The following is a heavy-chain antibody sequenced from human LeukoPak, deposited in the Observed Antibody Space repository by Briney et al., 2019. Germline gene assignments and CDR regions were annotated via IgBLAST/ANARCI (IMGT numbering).Heavy chain of an antibody. CDR3: AKLPYFAYFDY. D-gene: IGHD3-9*01. CDR2: ISGSGGSI. Sequence: PGGSLRLSCAASGFTFSSYSMNWVRLAPGKGLEWVSAISGSGGSIYYADSVKGRFTTSRDNSKNTLYLQMNSLRAEDTAVYHCAKLPYFAYFDYWGQGTLVSVSS. V-gene: IGHV3-23*01. CDR1: GFTFSSYS. J-gene: IGHJ4*02.